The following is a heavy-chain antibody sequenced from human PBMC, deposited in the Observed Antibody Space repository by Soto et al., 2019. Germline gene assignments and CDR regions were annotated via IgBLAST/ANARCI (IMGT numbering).Heavy chain of an antibody. Sequence: GGSLRLSCAASGFTFSSYGMHWVRQAPGKGLERVAVISYDGSNKYYADSVKGRFTISRDNSKNTLYLQMNSLRAEDTAVYYCAKGRGLARLTDSFDYWGQGTLVTVSS. V-gene: IGHV3-30*18. CDR1: GFTFSSYG. J-gene: IGHJ4*02. D-gene: IGHD6-19*01. CDR2: ISYDGSNK. CDR3: AKGRGLARLTDSFDY.